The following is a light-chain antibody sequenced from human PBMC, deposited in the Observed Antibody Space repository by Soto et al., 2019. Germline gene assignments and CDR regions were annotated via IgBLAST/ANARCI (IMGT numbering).Light chain of an antibody. CDR2: DAS. Sequence: DIQMTQSPSSLSASVGDRVTITCQASQDISNYLNWYQQKQGKAPKLLIYDASNLETGVPSRFSGSGSGTDFTFTISSLQPEDIATYYCQQYDNLPPYTVGQGTKLEIK. CDR3: QQYDNLPPYT. J-gene: IGKJ2*01. V-gene: IGKV1-33*01. CDR1: QDISNY.